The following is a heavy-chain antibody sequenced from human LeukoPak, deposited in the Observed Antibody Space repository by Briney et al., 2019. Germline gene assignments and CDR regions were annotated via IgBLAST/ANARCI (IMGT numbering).Heavy chain of an antibody. V-gene: IGHV3-21*01. D-gene: IGHD2-15*01. CDR1: GFTFSRYS. CDR2: ISSSSSYI. Sequence: GGTLRLSCAASGFTFSRYSINWVRQAPAKGLEWVSSISSSSSYIYCANSAKGRFTISRDNAKNSLYLQKQSLRAGDSPVFYCARHVVAAAYYYYYYMDVWGKGTTVTVSS. J-gene: IGHJ6*03. CDR3: ARHVVAAAYYYYYYMDV.